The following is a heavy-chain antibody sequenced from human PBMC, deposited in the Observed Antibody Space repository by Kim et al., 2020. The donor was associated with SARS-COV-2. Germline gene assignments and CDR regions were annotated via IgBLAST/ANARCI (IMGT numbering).Heavy chain of an antibody. D-gene: IGHD4-17*01. J-gene: IGHJ4*02. Sequence: DSGKGRFTIPRDNAKNSLYLQMNSLRAEDTAVYYCARGGTATVETPYFDSWGQGTLVTVSS. V-gene: IGHV3-11*01. CDR3: ARGGTATVETPYFDS.